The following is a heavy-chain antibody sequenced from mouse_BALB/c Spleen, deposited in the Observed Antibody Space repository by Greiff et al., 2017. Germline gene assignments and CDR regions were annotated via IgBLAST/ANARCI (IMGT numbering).Heavy chain of an antibody. D-gene: IGHD2-1*01. CDR3: ARDYGNHGGFAY. Sequence: DVQLVESGGGLVQPGGSRKLSCAASGFTFSSFGMHWVRQAPEKGLEWVAYISSGSSTIYYADTVKGRFTISRDNPKNTLFLQMTSLRSEDTAMYYCARDYGNHGGFAYWGQGTLVTVSA. CDR1: GFTFSSFG. J-gene: IGHJ3*01. V-gene: IGHV5-17*02. CDR2: ISSGSSTI.